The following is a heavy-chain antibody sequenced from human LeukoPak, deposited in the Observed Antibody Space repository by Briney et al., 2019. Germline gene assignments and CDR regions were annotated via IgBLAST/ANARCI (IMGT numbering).Heavy chain of an antibody. CDR1: GFTFSSYG. Sequence: GGSLRLSCAASGFTFSSYGMHWVRQAPGKGLEWVAVIWYDGSNKYYADSVKGRFTISRDNSKNTLYLQMNSLRAEDTAVYYCASIAVAGTRSGWFDPWGQGTLVTVSS. CDR2: IWYDGSNK. J-gene: IGHJ5*02. CDR3: ASIAVAGTRSGWFDP. V-gene: IGHV3-33*01. D-gene: IGHD6-19*01.